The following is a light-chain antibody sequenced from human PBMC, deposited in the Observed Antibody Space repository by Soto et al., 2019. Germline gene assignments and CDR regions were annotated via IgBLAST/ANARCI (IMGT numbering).Light chain of an antibody. J-gene: IGLJ3*02. Sequence: QSALTQPASVSGSPGQSITFSCTGSSDDIGDFNLVSWYQQYPGKAPKLILYEANKRPLGVSDRFSASKSGNTPSLTISGLQAEDEADYHCCSYAGSRWVFGGGTKVTVL. CDR2: EAN. CDR3: CSYAGSRWV. V-gene: IGLV2-23*01. CDR1: SDDIGDFNL.